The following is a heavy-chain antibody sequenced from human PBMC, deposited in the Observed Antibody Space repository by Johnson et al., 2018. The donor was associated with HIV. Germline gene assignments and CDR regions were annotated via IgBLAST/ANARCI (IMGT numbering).Heavy chain of an antibody. CDR2: ISSSGSAI. V-gene: IGHV3-11*04. CDR3: ARGRYSSTWYVGGLDAFDI. Sequence: QVQLVESGGGLVKPGGSLRLSCAASRFTFSDYYMSWIRQAPGKGLEWVSYISSSGSAIYYADSVKGRFTISRDNAKNSLYLQMNSLRAEDTAVYYCARGRYSSTWYVGGLDAFDIWGQGTMVTVSS. J-gene: IGHJ3*02. D-gene: IGHD6-13*01. CDR1: RFTFSDYY.